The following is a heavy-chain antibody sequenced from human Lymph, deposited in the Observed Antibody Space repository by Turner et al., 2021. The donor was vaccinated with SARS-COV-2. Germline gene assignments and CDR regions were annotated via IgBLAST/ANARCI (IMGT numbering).Heavy chain of an antibody. J-gene: IGHJ4*02. CDR3: ARDFHCIPSSNSCDY. CDR1: GYTFSSNY. V-gene: IGHV1-46*01. CDR2: INPSGGST. D-gene: IGHD2-2*01. Sequence: QVQLVQSGAEAKKPGASVKVSCKASGYTFSSNYMHWVRQAPGQGLEWMGIINPSGGSTSYAQKFQGRVTMTGDTSTSTVYMELSSLRSEDTAVYYCARDFHCIPSSNSCDYWGQGTLVTVSS.